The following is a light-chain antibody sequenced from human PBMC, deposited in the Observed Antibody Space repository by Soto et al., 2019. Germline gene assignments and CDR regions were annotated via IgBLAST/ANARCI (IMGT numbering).Light chain of an antibody. CDR2: GAS. Sequence: EIVLTQSPATLSVSPGERATLSCRASQSVSSNLAWYQQKPGQAPRLLIYGASTRATGIPARFSGSGSGTEFTLTISSLQSEDFAVYYCQQYNNWPPVTFGPGTKVDIK. J-gene: IGKJ3*01. CDR1: QSVSSN. V-gene: IGKV3-15*01. CDR3: QQYNNWPPVT.